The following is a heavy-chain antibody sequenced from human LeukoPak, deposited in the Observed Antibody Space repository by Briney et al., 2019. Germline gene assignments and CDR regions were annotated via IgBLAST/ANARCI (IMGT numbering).Heavy chain of an antibody. Sequence: PSQTLSLTCTVSGGSISSGGYYWSWIRQPPGKGLEWIGYIYHSGSTNYNPSLKSRVTISVDTSKNQFSLKLSSVTAADTAVYYCARVIPVAGNDAFDIWGQGTMVTVSS. V-gene: IGHV4-30-2*01. CDR1: GGSISSGGYY. J-gene: IGHJ3*02. CDR3: ARVIPVAGNDAFDI. CDR2: IYHSGST. D-gene: IGHD6-19*01.